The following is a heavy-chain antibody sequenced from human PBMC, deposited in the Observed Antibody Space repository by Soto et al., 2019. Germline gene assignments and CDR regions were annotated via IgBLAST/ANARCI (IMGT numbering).Heavy chain of an antibody. D-gene: IGHD5-12*01. CDR1: DGAISSGDYY. CDR3: PRDRPVASQSSYNGRDV. V-gene: IGHV4-31*03. CDR2: ISSSGRT. J-gene: IGHJ6*02. Sequence: QARLQESGPGLVKTSQTLSLHCTVSDGAISSGDYYWTSIRQHPGTGLEWIGDISSSGRTYYIPSLKSRVSMSLDTSENQFPLRLSSVTAADTSVVYCPRDRPVASQSSYNGRDVWGQGATVTVSS.